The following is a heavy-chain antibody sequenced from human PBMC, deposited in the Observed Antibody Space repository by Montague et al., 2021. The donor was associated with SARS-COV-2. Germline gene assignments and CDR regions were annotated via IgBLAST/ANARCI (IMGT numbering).Heavy chain of an antibody. CDR3: ARLPSSWDYYYYYGLDV. Sequence: SETLSLTCTVSGGSISSSSYYWGWIRQPPGKGLEWIGSIYYSGSTYYNPSLKSRVTISVDTSKNQFSLKLSSVTAADTAVYYCARLPSSWDYYYYYGLDVWGQGTTVTVSS. J-gene: IGHJ6*02. CDR2: IYYSGST. CDR1: GGSISSSSYY. D-gene: IGHD6-13*01. V-gene: IGHV4-39*01.